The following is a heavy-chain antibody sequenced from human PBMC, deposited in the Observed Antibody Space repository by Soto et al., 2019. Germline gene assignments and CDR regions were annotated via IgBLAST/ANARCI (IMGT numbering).Heavy chain of an antibody. CDR1: GFSLSTSGVG. CDR3: AHTTTLAAAGIPRGMDV. V-gene: IGHV2-5*02. J-gene: IGHJ6*02. Sequence: QITLKESGPTLVKPTQTLTLTCTFSGFSLSTSGVGVGWIRQPPGKALEWLALIYWDDDKRYSPSLKSRLTITKDTPKNQVVLTMTNMDPVDTATYYCAHTTTLAAAGIPRGMDVWGQGTTVTVSS. CDR2: IYWDDDK. D-gene: IGHD6-13*01.